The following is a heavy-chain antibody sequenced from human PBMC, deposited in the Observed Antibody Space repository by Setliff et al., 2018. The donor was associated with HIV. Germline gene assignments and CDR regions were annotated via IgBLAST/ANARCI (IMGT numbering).Heavy chain of an antibody. CDR1: GGSISSYY. CDR2: IYYSGST. V-gene: IGHV4-59*01. Sequence: SETLSLTCTVSGGSISSYYWSWIRQPPGKGLEWIGYIYYSGSTNYNPSLKSRVTISVDTSKDQFSLKLSSVTAADTAVYCCARGRLGFGEFSNYYGMDVWGQGTTVTVSS. J-gene: IGHJ6*02. CDR3: ARGRLGFGEFSNYYGMDV. D-gene: IGHD3-10*01.